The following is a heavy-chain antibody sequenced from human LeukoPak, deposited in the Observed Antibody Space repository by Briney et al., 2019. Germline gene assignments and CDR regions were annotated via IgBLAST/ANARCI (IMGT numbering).Heavy chain of an antibody. CDR1: GFTFSSYE. CDR2: IGSSGSTI. J-gene: IGHJ3*02. Sequence: GGSLRLSCAASGFTFSSYEMNWVRQAPGKGLEWISYIGSSGSTIYYADSVKGRFTISRDNAKNSLYLQMSSLRAEDMALYYCAKDSSYASGAFDIWGQGTMVTVSS. CDR3: AKDSSYASGAFDI. V-gene: IGHV3-48*03. D-gene: IGHD2-2*01.